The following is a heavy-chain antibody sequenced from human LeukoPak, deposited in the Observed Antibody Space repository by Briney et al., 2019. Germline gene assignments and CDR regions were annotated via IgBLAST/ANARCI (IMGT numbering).Heavy chain of an antibody. D-gene: IGHD2-15*01. V-gene: IGHV7-4-1*02. CDR1: GYTFTNYP. CDR3: ASDTYCSGGRCYSRVGY. CDR2: INTNTGNP. J-gene: IGHJ4*02. Sequence: ASVKVSCKASGYTFTNYPMNWVRQAPGQGLEWMGWINTNTGNPTYAQGFTERFVFSWDTSVNTAYLQINSLKPEDTAVYFCASDTYCSGGRCYSRVGYWGQGTVVTVSS.